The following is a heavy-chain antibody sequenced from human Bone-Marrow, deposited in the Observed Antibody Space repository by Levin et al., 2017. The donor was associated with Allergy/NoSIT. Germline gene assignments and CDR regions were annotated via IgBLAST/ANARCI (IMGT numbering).Heavy chain of an antibody. CDR2: ISWNSGTI. CDR1: GFTFDDFA. CDR3: AKAPGYATGKGYFQH. D-gene: IGHD1-1*01. V-gene: IGHV3-9*01. J-gene: IGHJ1*01. Sequence: PGGSLRLSCAASGFTFDDFAMHWVRQTPGKGLEWVSGISWNSGTIGYADSVKGRFTISRDSAKSSLYLEMNSLRAEDAALYYCAKAPGYATGKGYFQHWGQGTLVTLSS.